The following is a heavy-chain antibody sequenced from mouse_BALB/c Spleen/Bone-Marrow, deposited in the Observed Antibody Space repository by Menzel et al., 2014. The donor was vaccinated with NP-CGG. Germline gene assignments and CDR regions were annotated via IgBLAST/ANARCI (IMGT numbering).Heavy chain of an antibody. CDR1: DYTFTSYW. V-gene: IGHV1-74*01. J-gene: IGHJ4*01. CDR2: IDPSNSET. Sequence: VNLVDSRPELVRPGASVKMSCKSSDYTFTSYWMHWVKQSPGQGLEWIGMIDPSNSETRLNQKFKDKATLNVDKSSNTAYMHLSSLTSEDSAVYYCARTFQPRRAMDYWDQTSSANVST. D-gene: IGHD6-1*01. CDR3: ARTFQPRRAMDY.